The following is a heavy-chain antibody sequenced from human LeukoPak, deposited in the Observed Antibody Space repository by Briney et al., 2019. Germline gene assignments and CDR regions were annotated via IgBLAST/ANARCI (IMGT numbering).Heavy chain of an antibody. D-gene: IGHD1-1*01. CDR2: LNLSGDGA. CDR3: AREPPSTGYYDY. J-gene: IGHJ4*02. Sequence: ASVKVSCKASGYSLTNYFMHWVRQAPGQGLEWMGVLNLSGDGASYTQKFQGRVTMTRDMSTSTVFTELSSLRSEDTAVYFCAREPPSTGYYDYWGQGTLVTVSS. CDR1: GYSLTNYF. V-gene: IGHV1-46*01.